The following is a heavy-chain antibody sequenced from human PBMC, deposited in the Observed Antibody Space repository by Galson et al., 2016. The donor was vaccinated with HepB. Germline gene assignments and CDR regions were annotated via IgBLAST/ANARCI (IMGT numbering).Heavy chain of an antibody. CDR2: ISTFNGNT. CDR3: VRDCGADCYIWGPDDLDM. J-gene: IGHJ3*02. Sequence: SVKVSCKASGYTFTSYGISWVRQAPGQGLEWIGWISTFNGNTKFAQKLQGRVTMTTDTSTATAYMELRSLRSDDTAVYYCVRDCGADCYIWGPDDLDMWGQGTMVTVSS. V-gene: IGHV1-18*01. CDR1: GYTFTSYG. D-gene: IGHD2-21*02.